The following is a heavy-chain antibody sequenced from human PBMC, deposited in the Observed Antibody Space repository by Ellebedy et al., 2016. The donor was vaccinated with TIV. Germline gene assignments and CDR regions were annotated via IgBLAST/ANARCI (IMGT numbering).Heavy chain of an antibody. CDR1: GFSLSTSGVG. D-gene: IGHD3-10*01. CDR2: IYWDDPR. V-gene: IGHV2-5*02. Sequence: SGPTLVKPTQTLTLTCTFSGFSLSTSGVGVGWIRQPPGKALEWLAIIYWDDPRHYSPSLKSRLTISKDTSKNQVVLTMTNMDPVDTATYYCARTNYYGFTDYFDYWGQGALVTVSP. CDR3: ARTNYYGFTDYFDY. J-gene: IGHJ4*02.